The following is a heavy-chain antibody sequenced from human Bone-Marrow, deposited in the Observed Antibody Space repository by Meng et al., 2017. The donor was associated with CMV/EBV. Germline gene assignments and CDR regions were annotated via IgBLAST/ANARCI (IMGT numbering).Heavy chain of an antibody. V-gene: IGHV4-59*01. J-gene: IGHJ6*02. CDR2: IYYSGST. D-gene: IGHD2-2*01. CDR1: GGSISSYY. CDR3: AKPLLRDIVVVPAAPRSYYYGMDV. Sequence: SETLSLTCTVSGGSISSYYWSWIRQPPGKGLEWIGYIYYSGSTNYNPSLKSRVTISVDTSKNQFSLKLSSVTAADTAVYYCAKPLLRDIVVVPAAPRSYYYGMDVWGQGTTVTVSS.